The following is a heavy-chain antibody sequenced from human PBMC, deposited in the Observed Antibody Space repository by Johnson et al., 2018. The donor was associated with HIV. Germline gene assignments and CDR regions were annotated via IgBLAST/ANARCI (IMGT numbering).Heavy chain of an antibody. CDR2: INGDGTGS. CDR1: GFTFSDHW. D-gene: IGHD3-9*01. CDR3: ASPLRYFDWLLDRSAFDI. Sequence: VQLVESGGGLVQPGGSLRLSCGASGFTFSDHWMQWVRQVPGKGLVWVSRINGDGTGSTYADSVKGRFTIARDNAKNSLYLQMNSLRAEDTAVYYCASPLRYFDWLLDRSAFDIWGQGTMVTVSS. J-gene: IGHJ3*02. V-gene: IGHV3-74*01.